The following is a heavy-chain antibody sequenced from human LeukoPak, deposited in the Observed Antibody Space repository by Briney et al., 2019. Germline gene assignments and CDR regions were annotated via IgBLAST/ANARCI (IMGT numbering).Heavy chain of an antibody. J-gene: IGHJ4*02. Sequence: GGSLRLSCAASGFTFSSYAMSWVRQAPGKGLEWVSAISGSGGSTYYADSVKGRFTISRDNSKNTLYLQMNSLRAEDTAVYYCAKVTHYYCSSTSCYLDYWGQGTLVTLFS. CDR2: ISGSGGST. V-gene: IGHV3-23*01. CDR3: AKVTHYYCSSTSCYLDY. D-gene: IGHD2-2*01. CDR1: GFTFSSYA.